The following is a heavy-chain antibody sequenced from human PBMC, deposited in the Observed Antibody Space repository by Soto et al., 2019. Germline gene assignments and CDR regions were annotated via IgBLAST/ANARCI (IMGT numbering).Heavy chain of an antibody. CDR3: ARDVGYCSSSTCLIDH. CDR2: IIPIFGTA. D-gene: IGHD2-2*01. CDR1: GGTFSSYA. J-gene: IGHJ4*02. Sequence: ASVKVSCKASGGTFSSYAISWVRQAPGQGLEWMGGIIPIFGTANYAQKFQGRVTITADKSTSTAYMELSSLRSEDTAVYYCARDVGYCSSSTCLIDHWGQGTLVTVSS. V-gene: IGHV1-69*06.